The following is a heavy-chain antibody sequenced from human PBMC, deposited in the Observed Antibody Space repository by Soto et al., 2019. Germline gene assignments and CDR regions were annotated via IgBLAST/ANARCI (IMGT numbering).Heavy chain of an antibody. Sequence: GGSLSLSCAASGFTFSSYAMSWVRQAPGKGLEWVSAISGSGGSTYYADSVKGRFTISRDNSKNTLYLQMNSLRAEDTAVYYCAKAPRRITMIVAASTHWGQGTLVTVSS. V-gene: IGHV3-23*01. CDR1: GFTFSSYA. D-gene: IGHD3-22*01. J-gene: IGHJ1*01. CDR3: AKAPRRITMIVAASTH. CDR2: ISGSGGST.